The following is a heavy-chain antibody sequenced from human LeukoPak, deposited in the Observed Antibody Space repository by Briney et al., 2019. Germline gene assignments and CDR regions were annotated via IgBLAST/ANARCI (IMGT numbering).Heavy chain of an antibody. CDR2: IYTSGST. V-gene: IGHV4-61*02. J-gene: IGHJ4*02. D-gene: IGHD6-6*01. CDR3: ARDQGSSSLQGY. CDR1: GGSISSGSYY. Sequence: SETLSLTCTVSGGSISSGSYYWSWIRQPAGKGLEWIGRIYTSGSTNYNPSLKSRVTISVDTSKNQFSLKLSSVTAADTAVYYCARDQGSSSLQGYWGQGTLVTVSS.